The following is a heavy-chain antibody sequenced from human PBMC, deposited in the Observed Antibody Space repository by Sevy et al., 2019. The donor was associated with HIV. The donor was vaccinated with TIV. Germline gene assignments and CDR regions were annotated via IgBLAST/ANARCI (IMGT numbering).Heavy chain of an antibody. Sequence: GGSLRLSCAASGFTFSSYGMHWVRQAPGKGLEWVAVISYDGSNKYYADSVKGRFTISRDNSKNTLYLQMNSLRAEDTAVYYCAIDAFDIWGQGTTVTVSS. V-gene: IGHV3-30*03. CDR1: GFTFSSYG. CDR2: ISYDGSNK. CDR3: AIDAFDI. J-gene: IGHJ3*02.